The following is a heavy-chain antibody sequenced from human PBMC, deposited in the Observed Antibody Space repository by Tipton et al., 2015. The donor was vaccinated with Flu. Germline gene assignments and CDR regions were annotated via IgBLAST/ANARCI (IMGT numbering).Heavy chain of an antibody. Sequence: TLSLTCTDSGGSISSSSYYWSWIRQPPGKGLEWIGYFYYSGITNYNPSLKSRVTISLDTSKGHSSLNLRSVTAGDTAVYYCARLEGAFEGGHCVGSNCWINFWGQGTLATVSS. D-gene: IGHD2-21*01. J-gene: IGHJ4*02. CDR3: ARLEGAFEGGHCVGSNCWINF. CDR2: FYYSGIT. V-gene: IGHV4-61*03. CDR1: GGSISSSSYY.